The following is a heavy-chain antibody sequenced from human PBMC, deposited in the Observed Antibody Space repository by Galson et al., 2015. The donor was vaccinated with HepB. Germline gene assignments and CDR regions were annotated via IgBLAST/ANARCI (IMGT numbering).Heavy chain of an antibody. J-gene: IGHJ4*02. Sequence: SVKVSCKASRGTLSTYTISWVRQAPGQGLEWMGGITPMSGATSYAQNFQGRVTITLDEFTSTAYMELSSLRSEDSAVYYCAREFQPTNYFYETSAYSPQYYFDLWGQGTPVTVSS. CDR1: RGTLSTYT. CDR2: ITPMSGAT. D-gene: IGHD3-22*01. CDR3: AREFQPTNYFYETSAYSPQYYFDL. V-gene: IGHV1-69*13.